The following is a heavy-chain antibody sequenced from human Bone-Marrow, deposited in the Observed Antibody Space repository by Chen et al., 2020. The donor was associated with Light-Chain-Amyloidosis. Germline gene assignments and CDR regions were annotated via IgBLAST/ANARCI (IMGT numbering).Heavy chain of an antibody. J-gene: IGHJ4*02. V-gene: IGHV5-51*01. CDR1: GYTFPNYW. Sequence: EVQLEQSGPEVKKPGESLKISCKGSGYTFPNYWIGWGRQMPGKGLEWMGVIYPDDSDARYSPSFEGQVTISADNSITTAYLQWRSRKASDTAMYYCARRRDGYNFDYWGQGTLVTVSS. CDR3: ARRRDGYNFDY. CDR2: IYPDDSDA. D-gene: IGHD5-12*01.